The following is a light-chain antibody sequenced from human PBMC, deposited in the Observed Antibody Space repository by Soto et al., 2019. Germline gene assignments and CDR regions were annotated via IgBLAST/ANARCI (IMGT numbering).Light chain of an antibody. CDR3: AACYDSLSGVV. CDR1: SSNIGNNY. J-gene: IGLJ3*02. Sequence: QLVLTQPPSASGTPGQRVTISCSGSSSNIGNNYVYWFQHLPGTAPKLLIYRNNQRPSGVPDRFSVSKSGTSAALAISGLRSEDEADDYYAACYDSLSGVVFGGGTKLTVL. CDR2: RNN. V-gene: IGLV1-47*01.